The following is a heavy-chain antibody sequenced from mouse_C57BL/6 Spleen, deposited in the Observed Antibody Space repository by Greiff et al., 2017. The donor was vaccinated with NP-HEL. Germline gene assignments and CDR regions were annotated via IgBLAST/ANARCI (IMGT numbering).Heavy chain of an antibody. J-gene: IGHJ3*01. V-gene: IGHV10-1*01. CDR2: IRSKSNNYAT. D-gene: IGHD2-12*01. CDR1: GFSFHTYA. Sequence: EVLLVESGGGLVQPKGSLKIPCAASGFSFHTYAMNWVRQAPGKGLEWVARIRSKSNNYATYYADSVKDRFTISRDDSESMLYLQMNNLKTEDTAMYYCVRDDVRAYWGQGTLVTVSA. CDR3: VRDDVRAY.